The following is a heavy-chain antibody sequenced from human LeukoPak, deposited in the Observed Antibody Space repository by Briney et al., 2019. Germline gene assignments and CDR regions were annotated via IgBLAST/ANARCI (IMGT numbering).Heavy chain of an antibody. D-gene: IGHD3-3*01. CDR2: IYYSGST. V-gene: IGHV4-59*01. CDR3: ARGGRTIFGVAQYYFDY. CDR1: GGSISSYY. Sequence: SETLSLTCRVSGGSISSYYWSWIRQPPGKGLEWIGYIYYSGSTNYNPSLKSRVTISVDTSKNQFSLKLSSVTAADTAVYYCARGGRTIFGVAQYYFDYWGQGTLVTVSS. J-gene: IGHJ4*02.